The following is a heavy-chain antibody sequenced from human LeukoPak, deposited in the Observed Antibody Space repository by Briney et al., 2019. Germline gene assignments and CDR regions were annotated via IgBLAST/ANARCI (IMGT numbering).Heavy chain of an antibody. D-gene: IGHD3-10*01. CDR3: ARDKSAGADTGSSFYY. CDR2: IKQDGSEK. Sequence: PGGSLRLSCAASGFTFSSYWMIWVRQAPGKGLEWVASIKQDGSEKYYVDSVKGRFTFSRDNAKNSLYLQMDSLRAEDTAVYYCARDKSAGADTGSSFYYWGQGALVTVSS. J-gene: IGHJ4*02. V-gene: IGHV3-7*03. CDR1: GFTFSSYW.